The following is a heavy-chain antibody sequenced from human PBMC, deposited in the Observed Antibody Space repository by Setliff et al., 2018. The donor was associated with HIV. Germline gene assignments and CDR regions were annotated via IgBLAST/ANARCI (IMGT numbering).Heavy chain of an antibody. Sequence: HPGGSLRLSCAASGFTFDDYAMHWVRQAPGKGLEWVSGISWNSGSMGYADSVKGRFTISRDNAKNSLYLQMNSLRPEDTALYYCARGVGRSSSSAARFGYWGQGALVTVS. J-gene: IGHJ4*02. CDR1: GFTFDDYA. CDR2: ISWNSGSM. D-gene: IGHD6-6*01. V-gene: IGHV3-9*01. CDR3: ARGVGRSSSSAARFGY.